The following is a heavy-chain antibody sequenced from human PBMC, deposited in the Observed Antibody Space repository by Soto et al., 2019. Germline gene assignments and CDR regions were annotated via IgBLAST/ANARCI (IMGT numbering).Heavy chain of an antibody. V-gene: IGHV1-18*01. D-gene: IGHD5-18*01. CDR2: ISPYNGRN. CDR3: GRCRTDSYALHV. J-gene: IGHJ6*02. Sequence: SVKVAGKASGYSITSYGIGWVRQVPGQGPEWMGWISPYNGRNNYAQRVKGRVVITTDISNNTVYLELRSMRYDDSAIYYCGRCRTDSYALHVWGHGTKVTVS. CDR1: GYSITSYG.